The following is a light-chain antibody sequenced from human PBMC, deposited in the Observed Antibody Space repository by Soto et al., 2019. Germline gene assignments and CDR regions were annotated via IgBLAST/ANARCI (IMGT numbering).Light chain of an antibody. CDR1: SSDVGGYNY. V-gene: IGLV2-14*01. J-gene: IGLJ1*01. CDR2: DVR. CDR3: SSYTTISTHV. Sequence: QSARTQPASVSGSPGQLITISCTGTSSDVGGYNYASWYQQHPGKAPKLMIYDVRNRPSGVSNRFSGSKSVNTASLTISGLQAEYEADYYCSSYTTISTHVFGTGTKVTVL.